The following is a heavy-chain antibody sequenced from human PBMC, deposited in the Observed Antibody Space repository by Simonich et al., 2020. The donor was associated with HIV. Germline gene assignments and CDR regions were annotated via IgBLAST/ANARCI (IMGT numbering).Heavy chain of an antibody. CDR2: IKEDGSEK. J-gene: IGHJ3*02. D-gene: IGHD3-10*01. CDR1: GFNFSSSW. V-gene: IGHV3-7*01. Sequence: EVQLVESGGGLVQPGGSLRLSCAASGFNFSSSWRTWVRQAPGKGLEWVANIKEDGSEKYYVDSVKGRFTISRDNAKNSLDLQMNSLRVEDTAVYYCARDRGYDAFDIWGLGTTVTVSS. CDR3: ARDRGYDAFDI.